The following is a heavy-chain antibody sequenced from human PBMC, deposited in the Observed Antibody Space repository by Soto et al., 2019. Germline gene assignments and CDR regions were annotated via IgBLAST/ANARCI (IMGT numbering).Heavy chain of an antibody. CDR2: IRYGVTP. J-gene: IGHJ4*02. CDR1: GGSLRGDNYC. CDR3: ARLTTSATSDYFDS. D-gene: IGHD3-3*01. Sequence: QVQLQESGPGLVKPSQTLSLTCTVSGGSLRGDNYCWSWIRQPPGKGLEWIGYIRYGVTPYYRASLRSRVDISLDTSQNHFSLKVNSVTAADTAVYFCARLTTSATSDYFDSWGQGALVTVSS. V-gene: IGHV4-30-4*01.